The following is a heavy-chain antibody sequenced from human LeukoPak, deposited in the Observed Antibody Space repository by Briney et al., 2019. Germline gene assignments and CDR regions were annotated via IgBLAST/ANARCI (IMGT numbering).Heavy chain of an antibody. J-gene: IGHJ4*02. D-gene: IGHD2-2*01. CDR2: INTNTGNP. CDR1: GYTFTSYA. CDR3: ARAEEYQLLSCFDY. V-gene: IGHV7-4-1*02. Sequence: ASVKVSCKASGYTFTSYAMNWVRQAPGQGLEWMAWINTNTGNPTYAQGFAGRFVFSLDTSVSTAYLQISSLKAEDTAVYYCARAEEYQLLSCFDYWGQGTLVTVSS.